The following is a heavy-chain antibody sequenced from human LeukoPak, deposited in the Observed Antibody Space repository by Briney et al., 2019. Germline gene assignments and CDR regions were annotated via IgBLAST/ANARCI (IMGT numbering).Heavy chain of an antibody. V-gene: IGHV3-9*01. CDR2: ISWNSGSI. D-gene: IGHD6-13*01. Sequence: PGRSLRLSCAASGFTFDEYAMHWVRQAPGKGLEWVSGISWNSGSIGYADSVKGRFTISRDNAKNSLYLQMNSLRAGDTALYYCAKDTLAAAGRYYYYGMDVWGQGTTVTVSS. J-gene: IGHJ6*02. CDR3: AKDTLAAAGRYYYYGMDV. CDR1: GFTFDEYA.